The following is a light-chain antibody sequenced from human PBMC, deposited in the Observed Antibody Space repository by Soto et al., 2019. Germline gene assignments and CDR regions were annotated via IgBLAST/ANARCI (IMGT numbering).Light chain of an antibody. Sequence: QSALTQPPSASGSPGQSVTISCTGTSSDVGGYNYVSWYQQHPGKAPKLMIYDVTKRPSGVPDRFSGSKSGNTASLTVSGLQAEEEADYYCSSYAGSNIPFVFGTGTKVTV. V-gene: IGLV2-8*01. CDR3: SSYAGSNIPFV. CDR2: DVT. CDR1: SSDVGGYNY. J-gene: IGLJ1*01.